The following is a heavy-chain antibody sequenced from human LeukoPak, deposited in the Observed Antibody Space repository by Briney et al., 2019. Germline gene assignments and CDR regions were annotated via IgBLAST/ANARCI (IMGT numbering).Heavy chain of an antibody. CDR2: MNPNSGNT. D-gene: IGHD6-13*01. CDR1: GYTFSSYD. V-gene: IGHV1-8*01. CDR3: ARGSRLQQSSGWYTDY. J-gene: IGHJ4*02. Sequence: GASVKVSCKASGYTFSSYDFNWVRQATGQGLEWMGWMNPNSGNTGYAQKFQGRVTMTRNTSITTVYMELSSLTSEDTALYYCARGSRLQQSSGWYTDYWGQGTLVTVSS.